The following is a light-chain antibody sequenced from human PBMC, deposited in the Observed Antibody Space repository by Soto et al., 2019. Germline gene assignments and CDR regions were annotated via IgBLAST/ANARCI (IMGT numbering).Light chain of an antibody. CDR2: EVS. Sequence: QSALAQPASVSGSPGQSITISCTGTSSDVAAYSYVSWYQQHPGKVPKLLIYEVSNRPSGVSDRFSASKSGNTASLTISGLQAEDEADYYCSSYTSRSTVIFGGGTKLTVL. J-gene: IGLJ2*01. CDR1: SSDVAAYSY. V-gene: IGLV2-14*01. CDR3: SSYTSRSTVI.